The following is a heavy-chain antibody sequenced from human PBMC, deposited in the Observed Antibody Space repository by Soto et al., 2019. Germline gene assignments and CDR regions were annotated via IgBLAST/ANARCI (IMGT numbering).Heavy chain of an antibody. V-gene: IGHV1-18*01. D-gene: IGHD2-15*01. Sequence: QVQLVQSGAEVKKPGASVKVSCKASGYTFTSYGISWVRQAPGQGLEWMGWISAYNGNTNYAQKLQGRVTMTTDTATSTAYMELRSLRSDDTAVYYCARVCCRGGSCYDGGWHYYYYGMDVWGQGTTVTVSS. CDR3: ARVCCRGGSCYDGGWHYYYYGMDV. J-gene: IGHJ6*02. CDR2: ISAYNGNT. CDR1: GYTFTSYG.